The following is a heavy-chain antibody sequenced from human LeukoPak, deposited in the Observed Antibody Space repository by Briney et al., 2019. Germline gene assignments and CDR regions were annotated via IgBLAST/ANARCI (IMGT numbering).Heavy chain of an antibody. J-gene: IGHJ4*02. D-gene: IGHD7-27*01. V-gene: IGHV3-15*01. Sequence: GGSLRLSCAASGFIFGDCCMSWVRQVPGKGLEWVARIKRTTDGGPTDYAAPVKGRFSISRDDSIHTLYLQMNSLTLEDTAVYYCSAGLGTSDLDYWGQGTLVTVSS. CDR3: SAGLGTSDLDY. CDR2: IKRTTDGGPT. CDR1: GFIFGDCC.